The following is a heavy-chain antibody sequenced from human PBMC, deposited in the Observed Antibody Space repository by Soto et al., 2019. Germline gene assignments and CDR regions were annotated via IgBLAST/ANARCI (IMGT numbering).Heavy chain of an antibody. Sequence: QVQLVQSGAEVKKPGSSVKVSCKASGGTFSSYAISWVRQAPGQGLEWMGGIIPIFGTANYAQKFQGRVTITADKSTSTAYMELSSLRSEDTAVYYCARGDRDYYCSGGRCYLLDYWGQGTLVTVSS. J-gene: IGHJ4*02. CDR3: ARGDRDYYCSGGRCYLLDY. CDR1: GGTFSSYA. CDR2: IIPIFGTA. V-gene: IGHV1-69*06. D-gene: IGHD2-15*01.